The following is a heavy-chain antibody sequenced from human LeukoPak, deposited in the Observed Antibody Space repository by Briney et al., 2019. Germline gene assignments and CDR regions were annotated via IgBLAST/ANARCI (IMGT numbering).Heavy chain of an antibody. CDR2: IKGDESAK. D-gene: IGHD3-16*01. CDR3: ARDRADYVWGSPIEY. CDR1: GFTFSTYW. Sequence: GGSLRLSCAVSGFTFSTYWMAWVRQAPGKGLEWVANIKGDESAKHQADSVKGRFTISRDNAKNSLYLQMNSLRAEDTAVYYCARDRADYVWGSPIEYWGQGTLVTVSS. V-gene: IGHV3-7*01. J-gene: IGHJ4*02.